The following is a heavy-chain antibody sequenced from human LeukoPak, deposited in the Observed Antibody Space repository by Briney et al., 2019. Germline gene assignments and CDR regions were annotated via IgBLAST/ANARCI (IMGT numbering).Heavy chain of an antibody. CDR3: ARDHGYAFDY. J-gene: IGHJ4*02. Sequence: PGGSLRLSCVASGFTFSYYSMNWVRQAPGKGLEWVSYINSISGEIWYADSVKGRFTISRDDAKNSLYLQMNSLRDEDTAVYYCARDHGYAFDYCGQGTLVTVSS. CDR2: INSISGEI. V-gene: IGHV3-48*02. D-gene: IGHD5-12*01. CDR1: GFTFSYYS.